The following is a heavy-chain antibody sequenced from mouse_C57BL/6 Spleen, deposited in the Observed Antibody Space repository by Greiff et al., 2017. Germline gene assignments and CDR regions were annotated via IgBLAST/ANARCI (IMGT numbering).Heavy chain of an antibody. CDR1: GYTFTDYY. V-gene: IGHV1-76*01. CDR3: ARSHDYDGFAY. J-gene: IGHJ3*01. CDR2: IYPGSGNT. Sequence: LVESGAELVRPGASVKLSCKASGYTFTDYYINWVKQRPGQGLEWIARIYPGSGNTYYNEKFKGKATLTAEKSSSTAYMQLSSLTSEDSAVYFCARSHDYDGFAYWGQGTLVTVSA. D-gene: IGHD2-4*01.